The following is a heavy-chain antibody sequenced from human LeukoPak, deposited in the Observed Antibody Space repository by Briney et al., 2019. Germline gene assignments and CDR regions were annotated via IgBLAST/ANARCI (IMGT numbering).Heavy chain of an antibody. CDR3: ARDLSYGDYVSYFDY. CDR2: IYYSGST. D-gene: IGHD4-17*01. J-gene: IGHJ4*02. CDR1: GGSISSGGHY. Sequence: SQTLSLTCTVSGGSISSGGHYWSWIRQHPRKGLEWIGYIYYSGSTYYNPSLKSRVTISVDTSKNQFSLKLSSVTAADTAVYYCARDLSYGDYVSYFDYWGQGTLVTVSS. V-gene: IGHV4-31*03.